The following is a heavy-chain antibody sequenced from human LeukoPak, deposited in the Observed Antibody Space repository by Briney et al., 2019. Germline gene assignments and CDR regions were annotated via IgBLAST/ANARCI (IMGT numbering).Heavy chain of an antibody. CDR2: IYYSGSA. V-gene: IGHV4-59*01. CDR1: GGSISSYY. J-gene: IGHJ3*02. Sequence: SETLSLTCTVSGGSISSYYWSWVRQPPGKGLEWIGYIYYSGSANYNPSLKSPVTISVDTSKNQVSLKLSSVTAADTAVYYCAVWSGYQMAFAMWGQGRMVTVSS. CDR3: AVWSGYQMAFAM. D-gene: IGHD3-3*01.